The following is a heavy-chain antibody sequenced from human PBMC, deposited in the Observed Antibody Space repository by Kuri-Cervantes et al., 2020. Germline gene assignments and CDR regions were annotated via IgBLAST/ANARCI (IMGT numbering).Heavy chain of an antibody. Sequence: SVKVSCKASGYTFTGYYMHWVRQAPGQGLEWMGGIIPIFGTANYAQKFQGRVTITTDESTSTAYMELSSLRSEDTAVYYCAREANWGGYYFDYWGQGTLVTVSS. V-gene: IGHV1-69*05. CDR2: IIPIFGTA. J-gene: IGHJ4*02. CDR1: GYTFTGYY. CDR3: AREANWGGYYFDY. D-gene: IGHD7-27*01.